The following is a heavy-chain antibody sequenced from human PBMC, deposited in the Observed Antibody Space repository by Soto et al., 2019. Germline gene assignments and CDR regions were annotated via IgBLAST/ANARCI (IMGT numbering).Heavy chain of an antibody. CDR1: GYTFTGYY. Sequence: GASVKVSCKASGYTFTGYYMHWVRQAPGQGLEWMGWINPNSGGTNYAQKFQGRVTMTRDTSISTAYMELSRLRSDDTAVYYCARDLRDYDFDYYYYGMDVWGQGTTVTVSS. V-gene: IGHV1-2*02. J-gene: IGHJ6*02. CDR3: ARDLRDYDFDYYYYGMDV. D-gene: IGHD3-3*01. CDR2: INPNSGGT.